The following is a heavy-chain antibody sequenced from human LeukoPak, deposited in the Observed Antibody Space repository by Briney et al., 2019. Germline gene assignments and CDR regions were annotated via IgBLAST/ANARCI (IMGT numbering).Heavy chain of an antibody. V-gene: IGHV3-21*01. D-gene: IGHD6-19*01. CDR2: ISSSSSYI. Sequence: PGGSLRLSRAASGFTFSSYSMNWVRQAPGKGLEWVSSISSSSSYIYYADSVKGRFTISRDNAKNSLYLQMNSLRAEDTAVYYCARGYSSGSNYFDYWGQGTLVTVSS. J-gene: IGHJ4*02. CDR1: GFTFSSYS. CDR3: ARGYSSGSNYFDY.